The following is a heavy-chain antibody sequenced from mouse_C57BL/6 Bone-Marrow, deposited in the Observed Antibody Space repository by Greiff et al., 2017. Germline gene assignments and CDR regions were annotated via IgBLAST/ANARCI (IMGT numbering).Heavy chain of an antibody. J-gene: IGHJ2*01. V-gene: IGHV14-1*01. Sequence: VHVKQSGAELVRPGASVKLSCTASGFNIKDYYMHWVKQRPEQGLEWIGRIDPEDGDTKYAPKFQGKATMTADTSSNTAYLQLSSLTSEDTAVYYFTTRRQLRLYYFDDWGQGTTLTVSS. CDR2: IDPEDGDT. D-gene: IGHD3-2*02. CDR1: GFNIKDYY. CDR3: TTRRQLRLYYFDD.